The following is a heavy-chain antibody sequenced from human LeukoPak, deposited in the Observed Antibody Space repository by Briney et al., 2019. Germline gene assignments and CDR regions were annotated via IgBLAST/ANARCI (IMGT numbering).Heavy chain of an antibody. CDR2: ISSSGGST. D-gene: IGHD6-19*01. Sequence: PGGSLRLSCAASGFTFSSYAMHWVRQAPGKGLEYVSAISSSGGSTYYANSVKGRFTISRDNSKNTLYLQMGSLRAEDMAVYYCATLAVAGYTNYYFDYWGQGTLVTVSS. J-gene: IGHJ4*02. V-gene: IGHV3-64*01. CDR3: ATLAVAGYTNYYFDY. CDR1: GFTFSSYA.